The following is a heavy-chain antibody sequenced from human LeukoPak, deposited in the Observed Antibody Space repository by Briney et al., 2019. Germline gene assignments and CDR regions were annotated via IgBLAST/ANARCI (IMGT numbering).Heavy chain of an antibody. J-gene: IGHJ4*02. CDR3: ARDGWGSY. V-gene: IGHV4-59*12. Sequence: SETLSLTCTVSGGSISTYYWSWIRQPPGKGLEWIGYIYYTGSTNYNPSLKSRVTISVDTSKNQFSLKLSSVTAADTAVYYCARDGWGSYWGQGTLVTVSS. CDR2: IYYTGST. D-gene: IGHD3-10*01. CDR1: GGSISTYY.